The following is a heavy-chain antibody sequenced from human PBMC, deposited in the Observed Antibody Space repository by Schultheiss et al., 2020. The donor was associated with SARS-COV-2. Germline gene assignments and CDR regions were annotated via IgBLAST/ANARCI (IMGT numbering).Heavy chain of an antibody. V-gene: IGHV3-9*01. CDR2: ISWNSGSI. CDR1: GFTFDDYA. Sequence: GGSLRLSCAASGFTFDDYAMHWVRQAPGKGLEWVSGISWNSGSIGYADSVKGRFTISRDNAKNSLYLQMNSLRAEDTALYYCARAGYYYDSSGLSPDFDYWGQGTLVTVSS. J-gene: IGHJ4*02. D-gene: IGHD3-22*01. CDR3: ARAGYYYDSSGLSPDFDY.